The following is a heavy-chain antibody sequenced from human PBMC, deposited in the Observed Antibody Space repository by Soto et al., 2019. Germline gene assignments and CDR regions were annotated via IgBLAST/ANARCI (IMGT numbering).Heavy chain of an antibody. J-gene: IGHJ6*03. Sequence: QVQLVQSGAEVKKPGASVKVSCKASGYTFTSYDINWVRQATGQGLEWMGWMNPNSGNTGYAQKFQGRVTMTRNTSISTAYMELSSLRSEDTAVYYCARHLLYLYYYYMDVWGKGTTVTVSS. CDR2: MNPNSGNT. CDR3: ARHLLYLYYYYMDV. CDR1: GYTFTSYD. D-gene: IGHD2-2*02. V-gene: IGHV1-8*01.